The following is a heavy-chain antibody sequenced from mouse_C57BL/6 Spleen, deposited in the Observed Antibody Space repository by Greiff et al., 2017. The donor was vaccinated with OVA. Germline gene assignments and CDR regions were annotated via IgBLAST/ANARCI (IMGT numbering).Heavy chain of an antibody. J-gene: IGHJ2*01. CDR3: ARVTTVVPFDY. CDR2: ISNGGGST. V-gene: IGHV5-12*01. Sequence: VQLKESGGGLVQPGGSLKLSCAASGFTFSDYYMYWVRQTPEKRLEWVAYISNGGGSTYYPDTVKGRFTISRDNAKNTLYLQMSRLKSEDTAMYYWARVTTVVPFDYWGQGTTLTVSA. CDR1: GFTFSDYY. D-gene: IGHD1-1*01.